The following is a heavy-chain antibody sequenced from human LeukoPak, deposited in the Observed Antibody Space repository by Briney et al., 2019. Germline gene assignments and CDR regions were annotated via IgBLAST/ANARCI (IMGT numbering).Heavy chain of an antibody. J-gene: IGHJ6*03. CDR3: ARERGYSGYDYPYYYYYMDV. CDR2: IYTSGST. V-gene: IGHV4-4*07. Sequence: SETLSLTCTVSGGSISNYYWNWIRQPAGKGLEWIGRIYTSGSTNYNPSLKSQVTMSVDTSKNQFSLKLSSVTAADTAVYYCARERGYSGYDYPYYYYYMDVWGKGTTVTISS. D-gene: IGHD5-12*01. CDR1: GGSISNYY.